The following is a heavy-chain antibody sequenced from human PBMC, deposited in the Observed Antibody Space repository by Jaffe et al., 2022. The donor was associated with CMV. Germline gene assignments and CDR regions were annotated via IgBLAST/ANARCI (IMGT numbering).Heavy chain of an antibody. D-gene: IGHD3-3*01. CDR3: ARDHAGYDFWSGYSYYYYYMDV. CDR2: IYSGGST. J-gene: IGHJ6*03. V-gene: IGHV3-66*01. Sequence: EVQLVESGGGLVQPGGSLRLSCAASGFTVSSNYMSWVRQAPGKGLEWVSVIYSGGSTYYADSVKGRFTISRDNSKNTLYLQMNSLRAEDTAVYYCARDHAGYDFWSGYSYYYYYMDVWGKGTTVTVSS. CDR1: GFTVSSNY.